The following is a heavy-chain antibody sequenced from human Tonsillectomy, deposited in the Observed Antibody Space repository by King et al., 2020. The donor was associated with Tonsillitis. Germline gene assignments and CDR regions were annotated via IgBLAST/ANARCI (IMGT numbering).Heavy chain of an antibody. Sequence: QLVQSGGGVVQPGRSLRLSCAASGFTFSNYPMHWVRQAPGKGLEWVAVISYDGINKYFADSVKGRFTISRDNSQNTMYLQVTSLRVEDTAVYYCARRVDEWGTDYWGQGTLVTVSS. J-gene: IGHJ4*02. CDR1: GFTFSNYP. CDR3: ARRVDEWGTDY. V-gene: IGHV3-30*01. D-gene: IGHD3-16*01. CDR2: ISYDGINK.